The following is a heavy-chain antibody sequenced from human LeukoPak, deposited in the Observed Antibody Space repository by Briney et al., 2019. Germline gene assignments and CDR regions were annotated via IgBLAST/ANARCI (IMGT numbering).Heavy chain of an antibody. CDR2: INPNDGDT. D-gene: IGHD2-2*01. CDR3: ARANFLYCSSTTCLFDC. CDR1: GYTFTDYY. J-gene: IGHJ4*02. V-gene: IGHV1-2*02. Sequence: ASVKVSCKASGYTFTDYYMHWVRQAPGQGFEWMGWINPNDGDTNYAQKFQGRVTMTRDTSISTAHMEVSRLRFDDTAVYYCARANFLYCSSTTCLFDCWGQGTLVTVSS.